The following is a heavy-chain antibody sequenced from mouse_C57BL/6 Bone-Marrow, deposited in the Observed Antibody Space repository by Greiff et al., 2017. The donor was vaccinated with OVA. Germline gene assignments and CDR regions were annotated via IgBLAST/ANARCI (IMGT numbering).Heavy chain of an antibody. Sequence: VQLKESGAELVMPGASVKLSCKASGYTFTSYWMHWVKQRPGQGLEWIGEIDPSDSYTNYNQKFKGKSTLTVDKSSSTAYMQLSSLTSEDSAVYYCAHDYDGAMDYWGQGTSVTVSS. CDR2: IDPSDSYT. J-gene: IGHJ4*01. D-gene: IGHD2-4*01. V-gene: IGHV1-69*01. CDR1: GYTFTSYW. CDR3: AHDYDGAMDY.